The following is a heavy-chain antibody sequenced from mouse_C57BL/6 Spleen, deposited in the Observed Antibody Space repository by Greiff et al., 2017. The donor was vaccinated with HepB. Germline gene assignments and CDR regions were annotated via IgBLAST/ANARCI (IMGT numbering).Heavy chain of an antibody. CDR2: ISYDGSN. V-gene: IGHV3-6*01. J-gene: IGHJ1*03. CDR3: ARGYYYGSSLWYFDV. D-gene: IGHD1-1*01. CDR1: GYSITSGYY. Sequence: EVQLQESGPGLVKPSQSLSLTCSVTGYSITSGYYWNWIRQFPGNKLEWMGYISYDGSNNYNPSLKNRISITRDTSKNQFFLKLNSVTTEDTATYYCARGYYYGSSLWYFDVWGTGTTVTVSS.